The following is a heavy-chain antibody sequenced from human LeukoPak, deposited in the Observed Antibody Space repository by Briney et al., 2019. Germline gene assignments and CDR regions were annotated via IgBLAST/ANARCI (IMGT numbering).Heavy chain of an antibody. D-gene: IGHD5-18*01. V-gene: IGHV4-59*08. CDR2: IYYSGST. Sequence: SETLSLTCTVSGGSISSYYWSWIRQPPGKGLEWIGYIYYSGSTNYNPSLKSRVTISVDTSKNQFSLKLSSVTAADTAVYYCARRRFRGYSYGFDYWGQGTLVTVSS. CDR1: GGSISSYY. J-gene: IGHJ4*02. CDR3: ARRRFRGYSYGFDY.